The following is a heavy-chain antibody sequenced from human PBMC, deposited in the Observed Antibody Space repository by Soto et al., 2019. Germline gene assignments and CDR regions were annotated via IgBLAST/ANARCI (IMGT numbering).Heavy chain of an antibody. CDR1: GGTFSSYA. Sequence: QVQLVQSGAEVKKPGSSVKVSCKASGGTFSSYAISWVRQAPGQGLEWMGGIIPIFGTANYAQKFQGRVTITADESTSTAYMGLSSLRSEDTAVYYCARDRGYYDSSGYYYHDAFVIWGQGTMVTVSS. CDR3: ARDRGYYDSSGYYYHDAFVI. J-gene: IGHJ3*02. D-gene: IGHD3-22*01. V-gene: IGHV1-69*01. CDR2: IIPIFGTA.